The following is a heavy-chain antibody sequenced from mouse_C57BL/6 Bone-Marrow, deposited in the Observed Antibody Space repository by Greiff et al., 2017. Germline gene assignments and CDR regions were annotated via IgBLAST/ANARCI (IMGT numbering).Heavy chain of an antibody. CDR1: GFNIKDDY. Sequence: EVKLQESGAELVRPGASVKLSCTASGFNIKDDYMHWVKQRPEQGLEWIGWIDPENGDTEYASKFQGKATITADTSSNTAYLQLSSLTSEDTAVYYCTKVATPAWFAYWGQGTLVTVSA. J-gene: IGHJ3*01. CDR2: IDPENGDT. D-gene: IGHD1-1*02. V-gene: IGHV14-4*01. CDR3: TKVATPAWFAY.